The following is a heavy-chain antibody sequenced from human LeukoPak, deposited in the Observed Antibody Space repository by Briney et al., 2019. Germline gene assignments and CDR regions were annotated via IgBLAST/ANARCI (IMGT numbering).Heavy chain of an antibody. V-gene: IGHV4-59*01. CDR3: ARSVITHYYDYTGYYYYYFDY. CDR1: GGSISDYY. J-gene: IGHJ4*02. D-gene: IGHD3-22*01. Sequence: SETLSLTCTVSGGSISDYYWSWIRQPPGKGLEWIGYIYYSGSTNYSPSLKSRVNISVDTSKNQFSLKLSSVTAADTAVYYCARSVITHYYDYTGYYYYYFDYWGQGTLVTVSS. CDR2: IYYSGST.